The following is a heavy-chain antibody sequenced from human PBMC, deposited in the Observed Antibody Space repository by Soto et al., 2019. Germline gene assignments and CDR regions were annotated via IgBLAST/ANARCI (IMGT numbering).Heavy chain of an antibody. CDR3: ARVSSWSCFDY. Sequence: QVQLVQSGAEVKKPGASVKVSCKASGYTFTSYYMHWVRQAPGQGLEWMGIINPSGGSTSYVQKSQARVTMTRNTSTGTVYMELSSLRSEDTAVYYCARVSSWSCFDYWGQGTLVTVSS. CDR2: INPSGGST. CDR1: GYTFTSYY. V-gene: IGHV1-46*01. D-gene: IGHD6-13*01. J-gene: IGHJ4*02.